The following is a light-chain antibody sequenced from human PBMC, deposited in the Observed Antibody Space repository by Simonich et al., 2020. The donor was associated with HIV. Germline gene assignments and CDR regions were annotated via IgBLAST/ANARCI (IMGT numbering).Light chain of an antibody. CDR2: DVS. V-gene: IGLV2-14*01. J-gene: IGLJ2*01. CDR3: SSYTSSSTLV. Sequence: QSALTQPASVSGSPGQSITISCPGTNRDVGGYNYVSWYQQHPGKAPKLMIYDVSKRPSGVSNRFSGSKSGNTASLTISGLQAEDEADYYCSSYTSSSTLVFGGGTKLTVL. CDR1: NRDVGGYNY.